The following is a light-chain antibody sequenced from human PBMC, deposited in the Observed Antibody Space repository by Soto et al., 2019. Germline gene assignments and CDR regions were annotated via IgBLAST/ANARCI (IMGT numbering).Light chain of an antibody. CDR1: QSISNY. Sequence: DIPMTHSPSSLSASVGDRVTITCRAGQSISNYLNWYQQKPGKAPKILIYAASSLQSGVPSRFSGSGSGTDFTLSISSLQPEDFASYYCQQSYSTPFTFGPGTKVDIK. J-gene: IGKJ3*01. V-gene: IGKV1-39*01. CDR3: QQSYSTPFT. CDR2: AAS.